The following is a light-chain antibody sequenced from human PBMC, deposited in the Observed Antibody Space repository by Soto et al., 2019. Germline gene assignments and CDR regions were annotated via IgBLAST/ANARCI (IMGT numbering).Light chain of an antibody. CDR1: HSVSTN. J-gene: IGKJ4*01. CDR2: GAS. Sequence: EIVMTQSPATLSVCTGERASLSCRASHSVSTNVAWYQQKPAQAPRLLIYGASTRATGIPARFSGGGSGTEFTLTISSLQAADFAVYYCQQYNDWPLTFGGGTKVDIK. V-gene: IGKV3-15*01. CDR3: QQYNDWPLT.